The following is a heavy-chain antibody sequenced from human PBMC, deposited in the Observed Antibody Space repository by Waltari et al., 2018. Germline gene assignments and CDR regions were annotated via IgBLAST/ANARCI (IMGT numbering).Heavy chain of an antibody. CDR2: VRRSGRT. V-gene: IGHV4-4*01. Sequence: QLPLHESRPGLVKPARTLSLTCGVSGYSMSSTDVWTWVRQPPEKGLEWIGQVRRSGRTNYNPPFASRVTVAMDTYNSHCSLRFTSATAADTAVYFCARDRGRGLYLDSWGPGIWVTVSP. J-gene: IGHJ4*02. D-gene: IGHD2-15*01. CDR1: GYSMSSTDV. CDR3: ARDRGRGLYLDS.